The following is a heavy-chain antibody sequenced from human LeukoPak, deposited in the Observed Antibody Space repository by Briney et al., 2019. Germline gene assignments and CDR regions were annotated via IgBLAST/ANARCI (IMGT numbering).Heavy chain of an antibody. CDR2: INRNGGST. CDR3: ARDAEILGYMDV. D-gene: IGHD7-27*01. J-gene: IGHJ6*03. V-gene: IGHV3-20*01. Sequence: RPGGSLRLSCAASGFTFDDYGMSWVRQAPGKGLEWVSGINRNGGSTGYADSVKGRFTISRDNAKNSLYLQMDSLRAEDTALYHCARDAEILGYMDVRGKGTTVTISS. CDR1: GFTFDDYG.